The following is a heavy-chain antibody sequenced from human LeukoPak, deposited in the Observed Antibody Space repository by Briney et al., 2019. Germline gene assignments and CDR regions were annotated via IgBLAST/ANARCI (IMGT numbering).Heavy chain of an antibody. CDR3: VRDNRSYNFDY. D-gene: IGHD1-26*01. Sequence: GGSLRLSCAASGFTFSRYWMHWVRQAPGKGLVWVSCIKSDGSSTSIADSAKGRFTISRDNAKNTVYLQMNGLRAEDTAVYYCVRDNRSYNFDYWGQGTLVTVSS. J-gene: IGHJ4*02. V-gene: IGHV3-74*01. CDR1: GFTFSRYW. CDR2: IKSDGSST.